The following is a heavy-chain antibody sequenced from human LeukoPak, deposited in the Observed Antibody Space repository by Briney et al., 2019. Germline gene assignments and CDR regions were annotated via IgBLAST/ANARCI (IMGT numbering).Heavy chain of an antibody. CDR2: IYYSGNT. V-gene: IGHV4-39*02. CDR1: GGSISSSNYY. J-gene: IGHJ3*02. Sequence: PSETLSLTCTVSGGSISSSNYYWAWIRQPPGKGLEWIGSIYYSGNTYYNPSLMGRVTISGDTSKNHFSLNLRSVTAADTAVYYCARPSSGSYSKGAFDIWGQGTMVTVSS. D-gene: IGHD1-26*01. CDR3: ARPSSGSYSKGAFDI.